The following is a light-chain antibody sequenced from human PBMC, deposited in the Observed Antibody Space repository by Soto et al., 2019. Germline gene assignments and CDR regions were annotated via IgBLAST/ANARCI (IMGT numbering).Light chain of an antibody. CDR2: DVS. J-gene: IGLJ1*01. V-gene: IGLV2-11*01. CDR1: SSDVGGYNY. CDR3: CSYAGSYTLV. Sequence: QSALTQPRSVSGSPGQSVTISCTGTSSDVGGYNYVSWYQQHPGKAPKLMIYDVSKRPSGVPDRFSGSKSGNTASLTISGLQAEYEADYYCCSYAGSYTLVFGTGTKVTV.